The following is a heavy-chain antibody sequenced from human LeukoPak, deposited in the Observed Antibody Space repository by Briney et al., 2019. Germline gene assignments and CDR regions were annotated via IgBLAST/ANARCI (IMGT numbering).Heavy chain of an antibody. CDR1: GFTFSSYG. J-gene: IGHJ6*03. Sequence: GGTLRLSCAASGFTFSSYGMTWVRQAPGKGLEWVSSIRGTGGSTYYADSVKGRFTISRDNSKNTLYLQMNSLRVEDTAVYYCVSSGYNYYYMDVWGKGTTVTISS. V-gene: IGHV3-23*01. D-gene: IGHD3-22*01. CDR2: IRGTGGST. CDR3: VSSGYNYYYMDV.